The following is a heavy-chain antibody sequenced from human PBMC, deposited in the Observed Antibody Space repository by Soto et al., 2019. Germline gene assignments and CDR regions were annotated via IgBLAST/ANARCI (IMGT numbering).Heavy chain of an antibody. V-gene: IGHV4-4*07. Sequence: SETLSLTCTVSGGSISSYYWSWIRQPAGKGLEWIGRIYTSGSTNYNPSLKSRVTMSVDTSKNQFSLKLSSVTAADTAVYYCAGQDLSSSWYNYFDYWGQGTLVTVSS. J-gene: IGHJ4*02. CDR2: IYTSGST. D-gene: IGHD6-13*01. CDR1: GGSISSYY. CDR3: AGQDLSSSWYNYFDY.